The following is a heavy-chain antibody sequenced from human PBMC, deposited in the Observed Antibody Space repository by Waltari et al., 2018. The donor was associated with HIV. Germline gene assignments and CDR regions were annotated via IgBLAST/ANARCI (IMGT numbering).Heavy chain of an antibody. V-gene: IGHV1-18*01. J-gene: IGHJ4*02. CDR3: ARVVGYYDSSGSYFDY. D-gene: IGHD3-22*01. CDR2: ISAYNGNT. Sequence: QLQLVQSGAEVQKPGASVKVSCKASGSPFTSHATSWVRQARGQGLEWMGWISAYNGNTNYAQKLQGRVTMTTDTSTSTAYMELRSLRSDDTAVYYCARVVGYYDSSGSYFDYWGQGTLVTVSS. CDR1: GSPFTSHA.